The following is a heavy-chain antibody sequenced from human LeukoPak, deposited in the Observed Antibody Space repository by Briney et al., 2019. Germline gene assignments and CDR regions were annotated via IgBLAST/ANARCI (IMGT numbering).Heavy chain of an antibody. CDR1: GFTFSSYV. V-gene: IGHV3-48*03. D-gene: IGHD2-15*01. CDR2: IRSDGSTI. Sequence: QPGGSLRLSCTASGFTFSSYVMNWVRQAPGKGLEWVSYIRSDGSTIFYADSVKGRFTISRDNAKNSLYLQMNSLRAEDTAVYYCARQRWSWYFYMDVWGKGTTVTISS. CDR3: ARQRWSWYFYMDV. J-gene: IGHJ6*03.